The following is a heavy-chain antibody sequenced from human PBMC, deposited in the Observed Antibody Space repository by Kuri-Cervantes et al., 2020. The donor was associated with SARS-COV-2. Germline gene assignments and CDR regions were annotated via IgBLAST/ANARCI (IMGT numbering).Heavy chain of an antibody. CDR3: ARELLAAAGSHAFDI. D-gene: IGHD6-13*01. V-gene: IGHV1-18*01. Sequence: ASVKVSCKASGYTFTSYGISWVRQAPGQGLEWMGWISAYNGNTNYAQKLQGRVTMTTDTSTSTAYMELRSLGSEDTAVYYCARELLAAAGSHAFDIWGQGTMVTVSS. CDR1: GYTFTSYG. CDR2: ISAYNGNT. J-gene: IGHJ3*02.